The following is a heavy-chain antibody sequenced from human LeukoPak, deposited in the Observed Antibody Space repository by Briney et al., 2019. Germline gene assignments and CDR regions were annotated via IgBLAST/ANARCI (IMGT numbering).Heavy chain of an antibody. CDR3: AREFVAAAGTHTFDY. CDR1: GYSISSGYC. CDR2: IYHSGST. V-gene: IGHV4-38-2*02. J-gene: IGHJ4*02. D-gene: IGHD6-13*01. Sequence: NPSETLSLTCTVSGYSISSGYCWGWIRQPPGKGLEWIGSIYHSGSTYYNPSLKSRVTISVDTSKNQFSLKLSSVTAADTAVYYCAREFVAAAGTHTFDYWGQGTLVTVSS.